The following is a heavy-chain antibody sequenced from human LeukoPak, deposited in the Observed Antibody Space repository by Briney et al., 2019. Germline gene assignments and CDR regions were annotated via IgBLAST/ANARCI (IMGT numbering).Heavy chain of an antibody. CDR1: GFTFSTSA. V-gene: IGHV3-23*01. CDR3: AKDQGFHYYDSSGNAFDI. J-gene: IGHJ3*02. D-gene: IGHD3-22*01. Sequence: GGSLRLSCVVSGFTFSTSAMSWVRQAPGKGLEWVSGISESGGSTYYADSVKGRFTISRDNAKNTLYLQMNSLRAEDTAVYYCAKDQGFHYYDSSGNAFDIWGQGTMVTVSS. CDR2: ISESGGST.